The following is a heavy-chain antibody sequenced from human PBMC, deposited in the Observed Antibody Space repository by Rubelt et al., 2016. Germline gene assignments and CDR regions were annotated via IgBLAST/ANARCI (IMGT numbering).Heavy chain of an antibody. J-gene: IGHJ2*01. CDR3: AKVFAYGSGSFGRYLDL. CDR2: ITVGGTTT. D-gene: IGHD3-10*01. Sequence: GGSLKHSCDSSKFTVSLEYMNWVRQAPGKGLEWVSVITVGGTTTYYADSVKGRFTISRDDYKNTLHLEMNSLRAEDTAVYYCAKVFAYGSGSFGRYLDLWGRGTLVTVSS. CDR1: KFTVSLEY. V-gene: IGHV3-23*01.